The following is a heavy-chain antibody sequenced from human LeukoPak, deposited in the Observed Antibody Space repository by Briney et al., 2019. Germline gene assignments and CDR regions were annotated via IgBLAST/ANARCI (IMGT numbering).Heavy chain of an antibody. V-gene: IGHV4-34*01. CDR2: INHSGST. CDR1: GGSFSGYY. CDR3: ARGYVEQWLFAPRMTRSAVYYFDY. D-gene: IGHD6-19*01. J-gene: IGHJ4*02. Sequence: SETLSLTCAVYGGSFSGYYWSWIRQPPGKGLEWIGEINHSGSTNYNPSHKSRVTISVDTSKNQFSLKLSSVTAADTAVYYCARGYVEQWLFAPRMTRSAVYYFDYWGQGTLVTVSS.